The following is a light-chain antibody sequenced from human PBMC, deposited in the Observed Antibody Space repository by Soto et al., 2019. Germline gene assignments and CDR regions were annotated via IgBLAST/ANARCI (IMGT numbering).Light chain of an antibody. CDR3: QQRSNWPHT. J-gene: IGKJ4*01. CDR1: QNVSRN. Sequence: EVVMTQSLATLSVSPGERATLSCRASQNVSRNLAWHQQKPGQAPRLLIYGAFTRAAGVSARFSGSGSGTEFTLTISSLQSEDFAVYYCQQRSNWPHTFGGGTKVDIK. CDR2: GAF. V-gene: IGKV3-15*01.